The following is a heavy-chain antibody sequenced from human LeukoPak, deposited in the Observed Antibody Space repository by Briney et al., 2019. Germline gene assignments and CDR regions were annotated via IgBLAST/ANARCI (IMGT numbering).Heavy chain of an antibody. J-gene: IGHJ4*02. Sequence: ASVKVSCKASGYTFTSYGISWVRQAPGQGLEWMGWISAYNGNTNYAQKLQGRVTMTTDTSTSSAYMELRSLRSEDTAVYYCARGRIVGATTDLIDYWGQGTLVTVSS. CDR1: GYTFTSYG. CDR2: ISAYNGNT. CDR3: ARGRIVGATTDLIDY. D-gene: IGHD1-26*01. V-gene: IGHV1-18*01.